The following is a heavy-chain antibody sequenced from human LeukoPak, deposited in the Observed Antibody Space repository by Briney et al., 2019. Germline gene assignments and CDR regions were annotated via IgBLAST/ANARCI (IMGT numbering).Heavy chain of an antibody. CDR3: AMRRDGYNDPIDY. J-gene: IGHJ4*02. Sequence: GGSLRLSCAASGFTFSSYSMNWVRQAPGKGLEWVSAISGSGGSTYYADSVKGRFTISRDNSKNTLYLQMNSLRAEDTAVYYCAMRRDGYNDPIDYWGQGTLVTVSS. CDR2: ISGSGGST. D-gene: IGHD5-24*01. CDR1: GFTFSSYS. V-gene: IGHV3-23*01.